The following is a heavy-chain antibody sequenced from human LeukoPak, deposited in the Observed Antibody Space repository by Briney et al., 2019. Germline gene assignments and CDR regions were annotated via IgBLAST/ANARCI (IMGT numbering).Heavy chain of an antibody. D-gene: IGHD6-13*01. CDR1: GGSIRSSSYY. V-gene: IGHV4-39*07. J-gene: IGHJ4*02. Sequence: PSETLSLTCIVPGGSIRSSSYYSGWISPPPGKGMEWIVRMYYTGSTYYPPSLNTRVTQSVDPSTNRSSLTLTSVNAADKAAYYGASVRAAAIPYYFDYWGQGTLVTVSS. CDR2: MYYTGST. CDR3: ASVRAAAIPYYFDY.